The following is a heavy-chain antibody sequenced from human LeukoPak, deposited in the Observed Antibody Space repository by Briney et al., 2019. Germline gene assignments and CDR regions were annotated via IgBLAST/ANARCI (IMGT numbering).Heavy chain of an antibody. D-gene: IGHD3-3*01. CDR3: ARDFGVIRRS. CDR2: MSYEETYK. Sequence: SGGSLRLSCAASGFTVRDYAMHWVRQAPGKGLEWVAVMSYEETYKNYADAVKGRFTISRDDSKNTLFLQMSSLRPEDTAVYYCARDFGVIRRSWGQGTLVSVSS. V-gene: IGHV3-30-3*01. CDR1: GFTVRDYA. J-gene: IGHJ5*02.